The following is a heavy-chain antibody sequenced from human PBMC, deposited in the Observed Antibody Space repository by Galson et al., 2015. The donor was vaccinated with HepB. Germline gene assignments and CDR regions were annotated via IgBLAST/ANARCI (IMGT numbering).Heavy chain of an antibody. J-gene: IGHJ4*02. CDR2: ISPGGETT. V-gene: IGHV3-11*01. CDR3: AKDILAPGLFFDY. CDR1: GFTFSDYH. Sequence: SLRLSCAASGFTFSDYHMGWIRQAPGKGLEWVSYISPGGETTYYADSVKGRFTISRDNAKNSLYLQMSSLRAEDTAVYYCAKDILAPGLFFDYWGQGTLVTVSS. D-gene: IGHD3-3*02.